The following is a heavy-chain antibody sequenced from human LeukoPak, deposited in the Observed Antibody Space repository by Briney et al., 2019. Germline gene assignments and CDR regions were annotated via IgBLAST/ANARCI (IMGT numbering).Heavy chain of an antibody. CDR2: INPSGGST. CDR1: GYTFTSYY. D-gene: IGHD3-9*01. CDR3: ARHVNYDILTGTIDY. V-gene: IGHV1-46*01. J-gene: IGHJ4*02. Sequence: ASVKVSCKASGYTFTSYYMHWVRQAPGQGLEWMGIINPSGGSTSYAQKFQDRVTMTRDTSTSTVYMELTSLRSEDTAVYYCARHVNYDILTGTIDYWGQGTLVTVSS.